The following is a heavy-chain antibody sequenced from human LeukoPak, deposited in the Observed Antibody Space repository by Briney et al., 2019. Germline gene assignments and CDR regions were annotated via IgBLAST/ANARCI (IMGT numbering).Heavy chain of an antibody. CDR1: GFTFDDYA. J-gene: IGHJ6*03. D-gene: IGHD2-15*01. CDR2: ISWDGGST. Sequence: PGRSLRLSCAATGFTFDDYAMHWVRQAPGKGLEWVSLISWDGGSTYYADSVKGRFTISRDNSKNSLYLQMNSLRAEDTALYYCAKDGDCSGGSCYYYYYYYMDVWGKGTTVTVSS. CDR3: AKDGDCSGGSCYYYYYYYMDV. V-gene: IGHV3-43D*04.